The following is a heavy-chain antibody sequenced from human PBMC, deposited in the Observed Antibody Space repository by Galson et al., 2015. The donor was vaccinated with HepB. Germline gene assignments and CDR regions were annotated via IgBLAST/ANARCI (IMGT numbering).Heavy chain of an antibody. CDR2: IYYSGST. CDR1: ISSYY. D-gene: IGHD1-7*01. Sequence: ISSYYWSWIRQPPGKGLEWIGYIYYSGSTNYNPSLKSRVTISVDTSKNQFSLKLSSVTAADTAVYYCASGITGTTVHYYYYYGMDVWGQGTTVTVSS. V-gene: IGHV4-59*01. J-gene: IGHJ6*02. CDR3: ASGITGTTVHYYYYYGMDV.